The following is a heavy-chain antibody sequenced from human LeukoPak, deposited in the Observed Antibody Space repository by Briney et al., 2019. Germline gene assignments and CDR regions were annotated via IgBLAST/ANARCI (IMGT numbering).Heavy chain of an antibody. V-gene: IGHV4-59*08. CDR3: ARTARRHYYDSSGPIDY. Sequence: SETLSLTCTVSGGSISSYYWSWIRQPPGKGLEWIGYIYYSGSTNYNPSLKSRVTISVDTSKNQFSLKLSSVTAADTAVYYCARTARRHYYDSSGPIDYWGQGTLVTVSS. D-gene: IGHD3-22*01. CDR2: IYYSGST. CDR1: GGSISSYY. J-gene: IGHJ4*02.